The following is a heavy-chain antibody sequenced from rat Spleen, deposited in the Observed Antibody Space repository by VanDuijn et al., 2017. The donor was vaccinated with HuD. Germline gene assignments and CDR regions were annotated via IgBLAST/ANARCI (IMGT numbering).Heavy chain of an antibody. CDR1: GLSLTTNS. V-gene: IGHV2-6*01. Sequence: QVQLKESGPGLVQPSQTLSLTCTVSGLSLTTNSVSWVRQPPGKGLEWIAAISSGGSTYYNSALKSRLSITRDTSKSQVYLKMNSLQTGDTATYYCARADIASVSTDGIWGQGVMVTVSS. J-gene: IGHJ2*01. CDR2: ISSGGST. D-gene: IGHD1-11*01. CDR3: ARADIASVSTDGI.